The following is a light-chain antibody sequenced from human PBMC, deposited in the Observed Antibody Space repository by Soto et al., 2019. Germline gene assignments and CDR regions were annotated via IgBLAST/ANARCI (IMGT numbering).Light chain of an antibody. J-gene: IGKJ1*01. CDR3: QHYNSYSRT. Sequence: DIQMTQSPSTLSASIGDRVAITCRASDNIGPWVAWYQQKPGKAPKLLIYKASTLETGAPSRFAESGSGTGFYHTITRLQPDDFATYYCQHYNSYSRTFGQGTKVEV. CDR1: DNIGPW. CDR2: KAS. V-gene: IGKV1-5*03.